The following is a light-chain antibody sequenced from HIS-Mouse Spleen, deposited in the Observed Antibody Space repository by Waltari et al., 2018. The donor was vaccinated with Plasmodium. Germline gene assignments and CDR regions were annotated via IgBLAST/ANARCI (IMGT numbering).Light chain of an antibody. V-gene: IGLV3-10*01. J-gene: IGLJ3*02. CDR3: YSTDSSGNHRV. Sequence: SYELTQPPSVSVSPGQTARITCSGDALPKNYAYWYQQKSGQAHVLVISEDSKRPPGIPARFSGSSSGTMATLTISGAQVEDEADYYCYSTDSSGNHRVFGGGTKLTVL. CDR1: ALPKNY. CDR2: EDS.